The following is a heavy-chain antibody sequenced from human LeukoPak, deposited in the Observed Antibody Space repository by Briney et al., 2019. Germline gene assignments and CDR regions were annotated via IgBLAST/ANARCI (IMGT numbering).Heavy chain of an antibody. CDR2: ISWNSGSI. D-gene: IGHD3-10*01. CDR1: GFTFDDYA. J-gene: IGHJ6*02. V-gene: IGHV3-9*01. CDR3: AKGYYGSGSYGMDV. Sequence: GGSLRLSCAASGFTFDDYAMHWVRQAPGKGLEWVSGISWNSGSIGHADSVKGRFTISRDNAKNSLYLQMNSLRAEDTALYYCAKGYYGSGSYGMDVWGQGTTVTVSS.